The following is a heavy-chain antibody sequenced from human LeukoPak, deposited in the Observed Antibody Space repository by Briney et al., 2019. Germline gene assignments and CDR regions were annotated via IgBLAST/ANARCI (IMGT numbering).Heavy chain of an antibody. V-gene: IGHV3-23*01. D-gene: IGHD3-3*01. J-gene: IGHJ6*02. CDR2: ISGSGGST. CDR1: GFTFSSYA. CDR3: AKGQSFTIFGVVGMDV. Sequence: GGSLRLSCAASGFTFSSYAMSWARQAPGKGLEWVSAISGSGGSTYYADSVKGRFTISRDNSKNTLYLQMNGLRAEDTAVYYCAKGQSFTIFGVVGMDVWGQGTTVTVSS.